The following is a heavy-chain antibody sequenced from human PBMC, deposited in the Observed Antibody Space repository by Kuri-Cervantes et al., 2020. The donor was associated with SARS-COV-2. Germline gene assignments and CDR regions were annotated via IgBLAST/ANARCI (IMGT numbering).Heavy chain of an antibody. V-gene: IGHV4-59*12. Sequence: SETLSLTCTVSGGSISSYYWSWIRQPPGKGLEWVGYIYHSGSTYYNPSLKSRVTISVDRSKNQFSLKLRSVTAADTAVYYCARGDPRTLSMLSYFQHWGQGTLVTVSS. J-gene: IGHJ1*01. CDR2: IYHSGST. CDR1: GGSISSYY. D-gene: IGHD2-8*01. CDR3: ARGDPRTLSMLSYFQH.